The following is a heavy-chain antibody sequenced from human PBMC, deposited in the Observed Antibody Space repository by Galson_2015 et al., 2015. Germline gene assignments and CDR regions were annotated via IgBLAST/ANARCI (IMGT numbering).Heavy chain of an antibody. D-gene: IGHD2-21*01. V-gene: IGHV3-73*01. J-gene: IGHJ3*02. CDR3: VRRADANVEAFDI. Sequence: SLRLSCAASGFSLNGFALHWVRQAPGKGLVWLGDIGSTREKDATTYAASVKGRVTLSKDDLRSTAYLQMSSLKTEDMAVYYCVRRADANVEAFDIWCQGTMVTVSS. CDR1: GFSLNGFA. CDR2: IGSTREKDAT.